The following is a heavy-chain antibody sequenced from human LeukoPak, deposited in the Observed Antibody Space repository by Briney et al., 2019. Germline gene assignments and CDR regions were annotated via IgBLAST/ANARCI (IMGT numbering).Heavy chain of an antibody. D-gene: IGHD3-3*01. CDR1: GYTFTSYY. Sequence: ASVKVSCKASGYTFTSYYVHWVRQAPGQVLEWMGIINPSGGSTSYAQKFQGRVTMTRDTSTSTVYMELSSLRSEDTAVYYCARDLPESYYDFWSGYYYDFDYWGQGTLVTVSS. V-gene: IGHV1-46*01. J-gene: IGHJ4*02. CDR3: ARDLPESYYDFWSGYYYDFDY. CDR2: INPSGGST.